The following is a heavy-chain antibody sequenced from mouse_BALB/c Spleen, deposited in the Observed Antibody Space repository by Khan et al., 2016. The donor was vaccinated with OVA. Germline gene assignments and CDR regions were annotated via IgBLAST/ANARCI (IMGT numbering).Heavy chain of an antibody. D-gene: IGHD2-4*01. Sequence: EVQLQESGPGLVKPSQSLSLTCTVTGYSITSGYAWNWIRQFPGNKLEWMGYISYSDVTNYNPSLKSRTSITRDTSKNEFFLQLNSVTTEDTATYYCARGNYDGHDFDYWGQGTTLTVSS. CDR1: GYSITSGYA. V-gene: IGHV3-2*02. CDR3: ARGNYDGHDFDY. J-gene: IGHJ2*01. CDR2: ISYSDVT.